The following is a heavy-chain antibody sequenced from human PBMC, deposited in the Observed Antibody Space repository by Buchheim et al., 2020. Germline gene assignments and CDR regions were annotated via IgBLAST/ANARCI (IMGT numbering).Heavy chain of an antibody. J-gene: IGHJ6*02. Sequence: QVQLQESGPGLVKPSGTLSLTCAVSGGSISGDNWWSWVRQTPEKGLEWIGEIYHHGSTNYNPSLESRVTISVDKSKNQFSLKVNSVTAADTAVYYYAKASSACNYYYGMDVWGQGTT. V-gene: IGHV4-4*02. CDR3: AKASSACNYYYGMDV. CDR2: IYHHGST. D-gene: IGHD2/OR15-2a*01. CDR1: GGSISGDNW.